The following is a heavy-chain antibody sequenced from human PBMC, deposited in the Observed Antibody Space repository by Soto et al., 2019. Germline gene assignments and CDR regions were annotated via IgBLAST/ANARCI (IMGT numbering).Heavy chain of an antibody. CDR2: INPNSGGT. V-gene: IGHV1-2*04. Sequence: ASAKVCCKASGYTITGYSMHCVRQAPGQGLEWMGWINPNSGGTNYAQKFQGWVTMTRDTSISTAYMELSRLRSDDTAVYYCARGDIVATIGAFDIWGQGTMVTVSS. J-gene: IGHJ3*02. CDR3: ARGDIVATIGAFDI. CDR1: GYTITGYS. D-gene: IGHD5-12*01.